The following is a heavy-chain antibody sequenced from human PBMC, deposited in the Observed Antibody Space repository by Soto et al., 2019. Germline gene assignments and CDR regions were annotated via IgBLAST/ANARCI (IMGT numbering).Heavy chain of an antibody. CDR3: ARQSHHYYYGMDV. Sequence: GGSLRLSCVASAFTFSSHSMHWVRQAPGEGLEWVSYISSSSATIYHADSVRGRFTISRDNAKNSLFLHMDSLRLDDTAVYYCARQSHHYYYGMDVWGQGTTVTVSS. J-gene: IGHJ6*02. CDR2: ISSSSATI. V-gene: IGHV3-48*01. CDR1: AFTFSSHS.